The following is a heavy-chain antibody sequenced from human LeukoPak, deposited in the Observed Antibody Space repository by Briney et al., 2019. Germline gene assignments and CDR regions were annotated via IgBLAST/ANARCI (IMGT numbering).Heavy chain of an antibody. CDR3: AKDRRVVVPAAIWYFDY. CDR2: IRGSGGST. J-gene: IGHJ4*02. Sequence: GGSLRLSCAASGFTFSSYAMSWVRQAPGKGLEWVSAIRGSGGSTYYADSVKGRFTISRDNSKNTLYLQMNSLRAEDTAVYYCAKDRRVVVPAAIWYFDYWGQGTLVTVSS. CDR1: GFTFSSYA. D-gene: IGHD2-2*01. V-gene: IGHV3-23*01.